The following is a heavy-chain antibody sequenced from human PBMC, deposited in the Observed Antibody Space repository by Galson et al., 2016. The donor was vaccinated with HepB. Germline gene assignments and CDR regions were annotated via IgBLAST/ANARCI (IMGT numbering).Heavy chain of an antibody. J-gene: IGHJ5*02. D-gene: IGHD4-17*01. CDR3: ARDGNADSP. Sequence: SLRLSCAASGFIFRNAWMSWVRQAPGKGLEWVSLIYSGGETLYADSVKGRFTISRDHSKNTLYLQMNSLRVEDTAVYYCARDGNADSPWGQGTLVTVSS. CDR1: GFIFRNAW. V-gene: IGHV3-53*01. CDR2: IYSGGET.